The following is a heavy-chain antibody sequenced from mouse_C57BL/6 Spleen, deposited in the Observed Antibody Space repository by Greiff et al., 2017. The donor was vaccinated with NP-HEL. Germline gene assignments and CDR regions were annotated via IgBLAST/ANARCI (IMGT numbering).Heavy chain of an antibody. Sequence: EVQRVESGGGLVQPGGSMKLSCVASGFTFSNYWMNWVRQSPEKGLEWVAQIRLKSDNYATHYAESVKGRFTISRDDSKSSVYLQMNNLRAEDTGIYYCTRAHYDYTWFAYWGQGTLVTVSA. D-gene: IGHD2-4*01. CDR2: IRLKSDNYAT. V-gene: IGHV6-3*01. CDR1: GFTFSNYW. CDR3: TRAHYDYTWFAY. J-gene: IGHJ3*01.